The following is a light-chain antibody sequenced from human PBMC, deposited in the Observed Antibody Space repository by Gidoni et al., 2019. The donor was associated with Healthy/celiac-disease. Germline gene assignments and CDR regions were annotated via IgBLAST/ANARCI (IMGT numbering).Light chain of an antibody. J-gene: IGKJ2*03. Sequence: EIVMTQSPATLSVSPGERATLFCRASQSVSSNLAWYQQKPGQAPRLLIYGASTRATGIPARFSGSGSGTEFTLTISSLQSEDFAVYYCQQYNNWPPRFGQGTKLEIK. CDR1: QSVSSN. CDR3: QQYNNWPPR. V-gene: IGKV3-15*01. CDR2: GAS.